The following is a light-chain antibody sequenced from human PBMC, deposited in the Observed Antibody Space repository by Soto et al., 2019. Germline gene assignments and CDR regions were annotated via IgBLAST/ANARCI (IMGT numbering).Light chain of an antibody. CDR1: SSDVGGYIY. CDR2: EVS. J-gene: IGLJ1*01. Sequence: QSALTQPASVSGSPGQAITISCSGTSSDVGGYIYVSWYQQHPGKAPKLMIYEVSNRPSEVSNRFSGSKSGNTASLTISGLQAEDEADYYCSSYSSSNTLYVFGTGTKLTVL. V-gene: IGLV2-14*01. CDR3: SSYSSSNTLYV.